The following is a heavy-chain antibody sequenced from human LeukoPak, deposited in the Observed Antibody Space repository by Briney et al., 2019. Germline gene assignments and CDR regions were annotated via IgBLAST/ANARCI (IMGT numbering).Heavy chain of an antibody. J-gene: IGHJ4*03. Sequence: ASVKVSCKVSGYTLTELSMHWVRQAPGKGLEWMGGFDPEDGETIYAQKFQGRVTMTEDTSTDTAYMELSSLRSEDTAVYYCATYSSSWYYFDYWGQGTTVTVSS. CDR2: FDPEDGET. V-gene: IGHV1-24*01. CDR3: ATYSSSWYYFDY. D-gene: IGHD6-13*01. CDR1: GYTLTELS.